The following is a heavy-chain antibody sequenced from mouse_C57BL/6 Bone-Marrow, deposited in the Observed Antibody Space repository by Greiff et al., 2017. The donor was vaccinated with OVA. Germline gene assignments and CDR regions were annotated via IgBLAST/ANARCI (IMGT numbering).Heavy chain of an antibody. CDR3: APYDYDGDYAMDY. J-gene: IGHJ4*01. CDR1: GYTFTDHT. V-gene: IGHV1-78*01. CDR2: IYPRDGST. Sequence: VHVKQSDAELVKPGASVKISCKVSGYTFTDHTIHWMKQRPEQGLEWIGYIYPRDGSTKYNEKFKGKATLTADKSSSTAYMQLNSLTSEDSAVYFCAPYDYDGDYAMDYWGQGTSVTVSS. D-gene: IGHD2-4*01.